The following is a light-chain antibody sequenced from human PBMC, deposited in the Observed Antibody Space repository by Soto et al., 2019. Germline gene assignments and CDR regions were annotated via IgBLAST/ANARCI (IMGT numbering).Light chain of an antibody. Sequence: EVVMTQSPATLSVSPGERATLSCRASQSVTSNYLAWYQQRPGQAPRLLINGISSRATGVPDRISGSGSGTDFTLTISRLEPEDFAVYYCQQYGSSPWTFGQGTKVDIK. CDR1: QSVTSNY. V-gene: IGKV3-20*01. CDR2: GIS. J-gene: IGKJ1*01. CDR3: QQYGSSPWT.